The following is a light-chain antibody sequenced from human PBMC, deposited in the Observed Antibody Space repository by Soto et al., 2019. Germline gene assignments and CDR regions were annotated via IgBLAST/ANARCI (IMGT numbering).Light chain of an antibody. CDR3: SSYRRSSTLV. CDR2: DVS. CDR1: SGDIGGYNY. J-gene: IGLJ2*01. V-gene: IGLV2-14*01. Sequence: QSALTQPASVSGSPGQSITISCTGTSGDIGGYNYVSWYQQHPGKAPKLIIYDVSHRPSGVSNRFSGSKSGNTAPLTISGLQTEDEADYYCSSYRRSSTLVFGGGTKLTVL.